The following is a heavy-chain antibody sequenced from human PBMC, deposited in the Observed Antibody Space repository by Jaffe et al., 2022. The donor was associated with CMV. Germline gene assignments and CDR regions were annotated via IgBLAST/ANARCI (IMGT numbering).Heavy chain of an antibody. J-gene: IGHJ6*03. V-gene: IGHV3-21*01. D-gene: IGHD5-18*01. CDR3: ARDLEYSYGPYYYYYMDV. CDR2: ISSSSSYI. CDR1: GFTFSSYS. Sequence: EVQLVESGGGLVKPGGSLRLSCAASGFTFSSYSMNWVRQAPGKGLEWVSSISSSSSYIYYADSVKGRFTISRDNAKNSLYLQMNSLRAEDTAVYYCARDLEYSYGPYYYYYMDVWGKGTTVTVSS.